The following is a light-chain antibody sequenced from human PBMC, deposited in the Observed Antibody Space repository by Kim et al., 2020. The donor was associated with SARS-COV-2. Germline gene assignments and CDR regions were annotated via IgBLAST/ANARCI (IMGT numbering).Light chain of an antibody. CDR1: ASNIGAGFN. CDR3: QSFDTSLSGFVI. Sequence: VTISCTGSASNIGAGFNVHWYQCLPRTAPKLLISDDNNRPSGVPDRFSASKSATSASLAISGLQAEDEADYYCQSFDTSLSGFVIFGGGTQLTVL. CDR2: DDN. V-gene: IGLV1-40*01. J-gene: IGLJ2*01.